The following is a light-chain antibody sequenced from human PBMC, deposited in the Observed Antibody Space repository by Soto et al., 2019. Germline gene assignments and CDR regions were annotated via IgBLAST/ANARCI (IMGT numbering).Light chain of an antibody. CDR3: QSYDSSLSSYV. V-gene: IGLV1-40*01. CDR2: SNA. Sequence: VLTQPPSVSGAPGQRVTISCTGSGSNIGTGYDVHWYQQLPGTAPKLLIYSNANRPSGVPDRFSGSKSGTSASLAITGLQAEDEADYYCQSYDSSLSSYVFGTGTKVTVL. CDR1: GSNIGTGYD. J-gene: IGLJ1*01.